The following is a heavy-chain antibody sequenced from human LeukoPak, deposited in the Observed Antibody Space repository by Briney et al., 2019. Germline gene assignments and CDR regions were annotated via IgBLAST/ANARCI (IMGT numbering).Heavy chain of an antibody. J-gene: IGHJ4*02. CDR1: GFTFNNFA. D-gene: IGHD6-19*01. Sequence: GGSLRLSCAASGFTFNNFAMDWVRQAPGKGLEWVANIKQDGSEKYYVDSVKGRFTISRDDAKNSLYLQMNSLRAEDTAVYYCARDRGSSGWYEFDYWGQGTLVTVSS. CDR3: ARDRGSSGWYEFDY. CDR2: IKQDGSEK. V-gene: IGHV3-7*01.